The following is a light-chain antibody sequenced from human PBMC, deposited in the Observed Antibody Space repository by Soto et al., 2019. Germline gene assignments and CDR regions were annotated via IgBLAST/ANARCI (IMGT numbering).Light chain of an antibody. CDR2: KVS. V-gene: IGKV1-5*03. Sequence: DIQMTQSPSTLSASVGDRVTITCRASQSLNNWLAWYQQKPGNAPKLLIYKVSNLESGVPSRFSGSGSGTEFTLTISSLQPNDFATYYCQQYNSYSWTFGQGTKVEIK. CDR1: QSLNNW. CDR3: QQYNSYSWT. J-gene: IGKJ1*01.